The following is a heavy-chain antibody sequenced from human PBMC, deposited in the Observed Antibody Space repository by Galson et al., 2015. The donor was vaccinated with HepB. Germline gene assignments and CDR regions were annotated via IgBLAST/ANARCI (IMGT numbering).Heavy chain of an antibody. V-gene: IGHV3-11*01. CDR2: MSSRGTTI. CDR1: GFTFSDYY. J-gene: IGHJ6*02. Sequence: SLRLSCAASGFTFSDYYMSWIRQAPGKGLEWVSYMSSRGTTIIYADSVKGRFTISRDNAKNSLYLRMNSLKASDTAMYYCARRAGHCSSTSCYTSKRSYYYYGMDVWGQGTTVTVSS. D-gene: IGHD2-2*02. CDR3: ARRAGHCSSTSCYTSKRSYYYYGMDV.